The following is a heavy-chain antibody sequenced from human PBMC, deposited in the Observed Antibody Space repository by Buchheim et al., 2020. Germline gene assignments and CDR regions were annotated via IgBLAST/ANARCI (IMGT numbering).Heavy chain of an antibody. CDR3: ARTWGFGDLGDRSFDY. CDR1: GGSISSSSYY. D-gene: IGHD3-10*01. V-gene: IGHV4-39*01. Sequence: QLQLQESGPGLVKPSETLSLTCTVSGGSISSSSYYWGWIRQPPGKGLEWIGSIYYSGSTYYNPSLKSRVTISVDTSKNQFSLKLSSVTAADTAVYYCARTWGFGDLGDRSFDYWGQGTL. J-gene: IGHJ4*02. CDR2: IYYSGST.